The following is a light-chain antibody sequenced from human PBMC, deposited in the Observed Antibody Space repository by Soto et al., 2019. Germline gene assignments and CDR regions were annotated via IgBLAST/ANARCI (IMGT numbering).Light chain of an antibody. V-gene: IGKV3-20*01. CDR2: GAS. Sequence: EIVLTQSPGTLSVSPGERATLSCRASQSVGRNYLAWYQQKPGQAPRLLIYGASSRATGIPDRFSGSASGTDFTLTISRLEPEDAAVYYCQQYAESPRTFGGGTKVETK. J-gene: IGKJ4*01. CDR3: QQYAESPRT. CDR1: QSVGRNY.